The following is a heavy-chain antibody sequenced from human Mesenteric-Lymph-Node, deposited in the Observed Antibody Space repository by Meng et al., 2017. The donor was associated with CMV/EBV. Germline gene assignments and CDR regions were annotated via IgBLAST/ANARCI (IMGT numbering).Heavy chain of an antibody. D-gene: IGHD3-10*01. Sequence: SGFSFTKYWIGWVRQMPGKGLEWMGTIYAGDSDTRYSPSFQGQVTISVDKSINTAYLQWSSLKASDTAMYYCARPTLAGSYYDFDSWGQGTLVTVSS. J-gene: IGHJ4*02. V-gene: IGHV5-51*01. CDR2: IYAGDSDT. CDR3: ARPTLAGSYYDFDS. CDR1: GFSFTKYW.